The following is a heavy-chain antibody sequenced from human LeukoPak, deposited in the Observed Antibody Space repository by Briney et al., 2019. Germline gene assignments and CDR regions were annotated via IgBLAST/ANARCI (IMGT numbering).Heavy chain of an antibody. D-gene: IGHD4-17*01. V-gene: IGHV3-23*01. Sequence: GGTLRLSCAASGFTFSSYGMSWVRQAPGKGLEWVSSISGSGDSTYYADSVKGRFTISRDNSKSTLYLQMNSLRAEDTAVYYCAKARGTDYGDYVIFDYWGQGTLVTVSS. CDR3: AKARGTDYGDYVIFDY. CDR1: GFTFSSYG. CDR2: ISGSGDST. J-gene: IGHJ4*02.